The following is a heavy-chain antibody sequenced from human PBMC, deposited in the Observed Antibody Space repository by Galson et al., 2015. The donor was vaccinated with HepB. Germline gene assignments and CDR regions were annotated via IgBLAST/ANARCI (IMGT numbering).Heavy chain of an antibody. Sequence: CAISGDSVSSNSAAWNWIRQSPSRGLERLGRTYYRSKWYNDYAVSVKSRITINPDTSKNQFSLQLNSVTPEDTAVYYCARGYVLLWFGELLAEAMYDYWGQGTLVTVSS. CDR3: ARGYVLLWFGELLAEAMYDY. CDR2: TYYRSKWYN. CDR1: GDSVSSNSAA. D-gene: IGHD3-10*01. J-gene: IGHJ4*02. V-gene: IGHV6-1*01.